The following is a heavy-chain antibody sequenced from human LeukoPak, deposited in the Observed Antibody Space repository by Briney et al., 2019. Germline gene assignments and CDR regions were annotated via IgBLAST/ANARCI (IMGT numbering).Heavy chain of an antibody. Sequence: GGSLRLSCAASGFTFSSYGMHWVRQAPGKGLEWVAVISYDGSNKYYADSVKGRFTISRDNAKNSLYLQMNSLRAEDTAVYYCARGYYFDYWGQGTLVTVSS. CDR1: GFTFSSYG. CDR3: ARGYYFDY. J-gene: IGHJ4*02. CDR2: ISYDGSNK. V-gene: IGHV3-30*03.